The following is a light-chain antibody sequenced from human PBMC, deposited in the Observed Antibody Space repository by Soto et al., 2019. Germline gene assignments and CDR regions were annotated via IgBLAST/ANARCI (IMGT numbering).Light chain of an antibody. Sequence: DIVLTQSPSTLSLSPGERDTLSFSSSLILSTYLALYQHIPGEAPTPLIYDASNRATGIPARFSGSGSGTDFTLTISSLEPEDFAVYYCQQRRNWPTFGGGTKLDIK. J-gene: IGKJ4*01. V-gene: IGKV3-11*01. CDR3: QQRRNWPT. CDR1: LILSTY. CDR2: DAS.